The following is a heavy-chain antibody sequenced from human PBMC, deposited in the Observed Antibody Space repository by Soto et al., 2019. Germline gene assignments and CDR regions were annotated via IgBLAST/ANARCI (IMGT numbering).Heavy chain of an antibody. V-gene: IGHV4-59*08. J-gene: IGHJ4*02. D-gene: IGHD6-19*01. CDR1: GGSISSYF. CDR3: ARAEFNSVWFPFDS. Sequence: PSETLSLTCTVSGGSISSYFWSWIRQPPAKGLEWIAYIYYSGSTNYNPSLKSRVTISVDTSKNQFSLKLSSVTAADTALYFCARAEFNSVWFPFDSWGQGAPVTVS. CDR2: IYYSGST.